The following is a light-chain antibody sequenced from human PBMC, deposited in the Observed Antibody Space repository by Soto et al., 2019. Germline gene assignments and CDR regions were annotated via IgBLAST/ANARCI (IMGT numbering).Light chain of an antibody. J-gene: IGKJ1*01. CDR1: QSISSY. CDR3: QQSYSTPRT. V-gene: IGKV1-39*01. CDR2: AAS. Sequence: DIQMTQSPSSLSASVGDRVTITCRASQSISSYLNWYQQKPGKAPKLLIYAASSLQSGVQSRFSGSGSGTDFTLTISSLQPEDFATYYCQQSYSTPRTFGQGTKGDIK.